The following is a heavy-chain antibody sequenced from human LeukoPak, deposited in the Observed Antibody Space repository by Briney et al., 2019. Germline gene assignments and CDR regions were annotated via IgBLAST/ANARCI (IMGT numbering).Heavy chain of an antibody. J-gene: IGHJ5*02. D-gene: IGHD3-10*01. CDR1: GDSITYFY. CDR2: ISSSGST. CDR3: ASNYYGSGSYYMFDP. Sequence: PSETLSLTCSVSGDSITYFYWSWIRQAAGKGLEWIGRISSSGSTDYNASLKSRVTISVDTSKNQFSLKLGSVTAADTAVYYCASNYYGSGSYYMFDPWGQGTLVTVSS. V-gene: IGHV4-4*07.